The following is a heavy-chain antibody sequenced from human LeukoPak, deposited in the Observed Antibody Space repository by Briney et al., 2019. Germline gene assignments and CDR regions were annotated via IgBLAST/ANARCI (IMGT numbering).Heavy chain of an antibody. D-gene: IGHD2-2*02. CDR3: AARHCSSTSCYKQRLNNFDY. Sequence: SETLSLTCAVYGGSFSGYSWSWIRQPPGKGLEWIGEINHSGSTNYNPSLKSRVTISVDTSKNQFSLKLSSVTAADTAVYYCAARHCSSTSCYKQRLNNFDYWGQGTLVTVSS. V-gene: IGHV4-34*01. CDR1: GGSFSGYS. CDR2: INHSGST. J-gene: IGHJ4*02.